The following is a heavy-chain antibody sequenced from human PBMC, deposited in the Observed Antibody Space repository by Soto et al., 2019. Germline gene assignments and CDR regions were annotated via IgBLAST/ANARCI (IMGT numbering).Heavy chain of an antibody. D-gene: IGHD2-2*01. V-gene: IGHV4-34*01. CDR3: ARGRGGYCSSTSCKGGSNWFDP. J-gene: IGHJ5*02. CDR2: INHSGST. CDR1: GGSFSGYC. Sequence: PSETLSLTCAVYGGSFSGYCWSWIRQPPGKGLEWIGEINHSGSTNYNPSLKSRVTISVDTSKNQFSLKLSSVTAADTAVYYCARGRGGYCSSTSCKGGSNWFDPWGQGTLVTVSS.